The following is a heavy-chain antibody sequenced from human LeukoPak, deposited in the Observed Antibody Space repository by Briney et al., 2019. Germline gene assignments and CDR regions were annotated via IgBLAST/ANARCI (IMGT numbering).Heavy chain of an antibody. Sequence: SETLSLTCTVSGGSISGSYYWSWIRQPAGKGLEWIGRIYSSGSTNYDPSLKSRVTISVEKSNNQYSLMLNSVTAADTAVYYCARGKQYAVDYWGQGTLVTVSA. J-gene: IGHJ4*02. V-gene: IGHV4-4*07. CDR2: IYSSGST. CDR1: GGSISGSYY. D-gene: IGHD6-19*01. CDR3: ARGKQYAVDY.